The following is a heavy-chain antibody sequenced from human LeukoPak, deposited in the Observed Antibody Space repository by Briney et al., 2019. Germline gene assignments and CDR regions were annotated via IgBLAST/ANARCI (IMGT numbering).Heavy chain of an antibody. D-gene: IGHD6-13*01. Sequence: PGGSLRLSCAASGFTFSSYSMNWVRQAPGKGLEWVSSISSGSSYIYYADSVKGRFTISRDNAKNSLYLQMNSLRAEDTAVYYCASLDDSSSWYDYFDYWGQGTLVTVSS. J-gene: IGHJ4*02. CDR1: GFTFSSYS. CDR3: ASLDDSSSWYDYFDY. V-gene: IGHV3-21*01. CDR2: ISSGSSYI.